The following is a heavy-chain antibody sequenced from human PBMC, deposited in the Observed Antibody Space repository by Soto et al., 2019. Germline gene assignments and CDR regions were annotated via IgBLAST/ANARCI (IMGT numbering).Heavy chain of an antibody. J-gene: IGHJ4*02. CDR1: GGSISSYY. Sequence: SETLSLTCTVSGGSISSYYWSWIRQPPGKGLEWIGYIYYSGSTNYNPSLKSRVTISVDTSKNQFSLKLSSVTAADTAVYYCASLDSSGWYYFDYWGQGTLVTVSS. V-gene: IGHV4-59*01. CDR2: IYYSGST. D-gene: IGHD6-19*01. CDR3: ASLDSSGWYYFDY.